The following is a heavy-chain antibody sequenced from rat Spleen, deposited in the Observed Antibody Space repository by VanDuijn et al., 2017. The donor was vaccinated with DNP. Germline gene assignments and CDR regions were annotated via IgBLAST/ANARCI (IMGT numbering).Heavy chain of an antibody. J-gene: IGHJ2*01. V-gene: IGHV5-20*01. D-gene: IGHD1-5*01. CDR1: GFTFSDYY. CDR3: TTDRYNYFDY. Sequence: EVQLVESDGGLVQPGRSLKLSCAASGFTFSDYYMAWVRQAPKKGLEWVATISYDGSSTYYRDSVKGRFTISRDNAKSSLYLQMDSLRSEDTATYYCTTDRYNYFDYWGQGVMVTVSS. CDR2: ISYDGSST.